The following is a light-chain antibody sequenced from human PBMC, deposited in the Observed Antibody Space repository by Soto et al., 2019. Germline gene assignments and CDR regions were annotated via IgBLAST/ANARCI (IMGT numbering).Light chain of an antibody. CDR3: QSYDSSLSAVV. CDR2: GNI. CDR1: SSNIGAGYD. V-gene: IGLV1-40*01. J-gene: IGLJ2*01. Sequence: QSVLTQPPSVSGAPGQRVTISCTGSSSNIGAGYDVHWYQHLPGTAPKLLIYGNINRPSGVPDRFSGSKSGTSASLAITGLQAEDEADYYCQSYDSSLSAVVFGGGTKVTLL.